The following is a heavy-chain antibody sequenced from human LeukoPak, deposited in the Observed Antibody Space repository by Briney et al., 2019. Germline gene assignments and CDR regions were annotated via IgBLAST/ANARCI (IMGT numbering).Heavy chain of an antibody. J-gene: IGHJ6*03. CDR3: AREELIAAAGTVAQNYYYYMDV. CDR1: GFTFSSYW. V-gene: IGHV3-7*01. CDR2: IKQDGSEK. D-gene: IGHD6-13*01. Sequence: GRSLRLSCAASGFTFSSYWMSWVRQAPGKGLEWVANIKQDGSEKYYVDSVKGRFTISRDNAKNSLYLQMNSLRAEDTAVYYCAREELIAAAGTVAQNYYYYMDVWGKGTTVTVSS.